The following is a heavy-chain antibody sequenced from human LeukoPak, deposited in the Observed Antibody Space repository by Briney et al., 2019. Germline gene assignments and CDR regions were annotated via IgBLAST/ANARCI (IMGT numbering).Heavy chain of an antibody. CDR1: GFTFGDYL. CDR3: SRGSGWLSVY. CDR2: ISGGTT. D-gene: IGHD6-19*01. Sequence: GGSLRLSCTASGFTFGDYLMSWFRQAPGKGLEWIGFISGGTTEYAASVRGRFTISRDDSTSIAYLQMSSLTTEDTAVYYCSRGSGWLSVYWGQGTLVTVSS. J-gene: IGHJ4*02. V-gene: IGHV3-49*03.